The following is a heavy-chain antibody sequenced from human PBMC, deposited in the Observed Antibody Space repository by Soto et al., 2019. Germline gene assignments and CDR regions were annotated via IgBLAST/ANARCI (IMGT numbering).Heavy chain of an antibody. J-gene: IGHJ5*02. Sequence: GGSLRLSCAASGFTFSSYAMHWVRQAPGKGLEWVAVISYDGSNKYYADSVKGRFTISRDNSKNTLYLQMNSLRAEDTAVYYCARDPPRSGYYLTRFDPWGQGTLLTVSS. D-gene: IGHD3-22*01. V-gene: IGHV3-30-3*01. CDR1: GFTFSSYA. CDR2: ISYDGSNK. CDR3: ARDPPRSGYYLTRFDP.